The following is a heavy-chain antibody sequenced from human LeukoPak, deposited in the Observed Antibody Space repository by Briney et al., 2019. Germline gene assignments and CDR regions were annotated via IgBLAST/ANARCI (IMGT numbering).Heavy chain of an antibody. D-gene: IGHD4-17*01. J-gene: IGHJ4*02. CDR2: ISSSSSYI. Sequence: GGSLRLSCAASGFTFSSYSMNWVRQAPGKGLEWVSSISSSSSYIYYADSVKGRFTISRDNSKNTLYLQMNSLRAEDTAVYYCAKDISSYGDYARFFDYWGQGTLVTVSS. CDR1: GFTFSSYS. CDR3: AKDISSYGDYARFFDY. V-gene: IGHV3-21*04.